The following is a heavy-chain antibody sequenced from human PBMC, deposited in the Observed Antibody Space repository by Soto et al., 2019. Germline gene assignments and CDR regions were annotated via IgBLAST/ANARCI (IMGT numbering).Heavy chain of an antibody. CDR3: ARLGFLEWLPNWFDP. J-gene: IGHJ5*02. V-gene: IGHV4-30-4*01. D-gene: IGHD3-3*01. CDR1: GGSISSGDYY. Sequence: PWETLSLTCTVSGGSISSGDYYWSWIRQPPGKGLEWIGYIYYSGSTYYNPSLKSRVTISVDTSKNQFSLKLSSVTAADTAVYYCARLGFLEWLPNWFDPWGQGTLVTVSS. CDR2: IYYSGST.